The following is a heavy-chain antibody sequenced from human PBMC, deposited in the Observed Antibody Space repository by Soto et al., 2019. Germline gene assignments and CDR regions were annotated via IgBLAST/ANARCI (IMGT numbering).Heavy chain of an antibody. CDR3: TRFLQYCSDTNCPYMDV. CDR2: INHRESS. D-gene: IGHD2-2*01. V-gene: IGHV4-34*01. CDR1: GGSFSGYY. Sequence: SETLSLTCAIYGGSFSGYYWGWIRQPPGKGLEWIGEINHRESSNYNPSLESRVTISMDRSQNQFSLHLTSVTAADTALYYCTRFLQYCSDTNCPYMDVWAKGTTVTVSS. J-gene: IGHJ6*03.